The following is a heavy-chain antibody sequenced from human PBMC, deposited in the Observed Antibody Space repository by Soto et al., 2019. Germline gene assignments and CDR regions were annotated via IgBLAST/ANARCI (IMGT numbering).Heavy chain of an antibody. V-gene: IGHV3-30*18. J-gene: IGHJ6*04. Sequence: PGGSLRLSCSASGFTFTSHAMHWVRQTPGKGLEWVAAISYDEIDKKYASSVKGRFTISRDNSKNTLDLQMGGLTAEDTVVYYCAKDRVSSFYYYYGMDVWGEETTVTVSS. CDR3: AKDRVSSFYYYYGMDV. CDR1: GFTFTSHA. D-gene: IGHD6-6*01. CDR2: ISYDEIDK.